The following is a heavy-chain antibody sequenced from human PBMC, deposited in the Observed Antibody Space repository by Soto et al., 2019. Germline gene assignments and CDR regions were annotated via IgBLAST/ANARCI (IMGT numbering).Heavy chain of an antibody. J-gene: IGHJ6*02. V-gene: IGHV1-18*01. CDR2: ISAYNGNT. Sequence: ASVKVSCKASGYTFTSYGISWVRQAPGQGLEWMGWISAYNGNTNYAQKLQGRVTMTTDTSTSTAYMELRSLRSEDTAVYYCARSRVPITMVRGVVGAPSYYYYGMDVWGQGTTVTV. D-gene: IGHD3-10*01. CDR3: ARSRVPITMVRGVVGAPSYYYYGMDV. CDR1: GYTFTSYG.